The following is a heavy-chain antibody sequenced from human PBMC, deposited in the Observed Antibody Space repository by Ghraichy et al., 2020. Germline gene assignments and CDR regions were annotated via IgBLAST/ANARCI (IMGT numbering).Heavy chain of an antibody. CDR1: GFTFDNHA. D-gene: IGHD2-15*01. V-gene: IGHV3-43*02. J-gene: IGHJ6*02. CDR3: AKGSFCTGGSCDAETGEYYGVDV. Sequence: GGSLRLSCEVSGFTFDNHAMHWVRQVPGKGLEWVSLISGDGVNTYYGDSVKGRFTISRDNNKNSLFLQMNRLTTEDTALYYCAKGSFCTGGSCDAETGEYYGVDVWGQGTTVTVSS. CDR2: ISGDGVNT.